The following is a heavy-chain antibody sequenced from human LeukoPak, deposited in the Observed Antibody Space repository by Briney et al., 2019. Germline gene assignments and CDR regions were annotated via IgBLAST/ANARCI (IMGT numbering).Heavy chain of an antibody. J-gene: IGHJ6*02. V-gene: IGHV4-59*08. D-gene: IGHD3-16*01. Sequence: SETLSLTCTVSGGSISNYHWSWIRQPPGKGLEWIGHIYYSGTTNYNPSLESRVTISVDTSKNLFSLRLSSVTAADTAVYYCATIPLRRGGYYGMDVWGQGTTVTVSS. CDR3: ATIPLRRGGYYGMDV. CDR2: IYYSGTT. CDR1: GGSISNYH.